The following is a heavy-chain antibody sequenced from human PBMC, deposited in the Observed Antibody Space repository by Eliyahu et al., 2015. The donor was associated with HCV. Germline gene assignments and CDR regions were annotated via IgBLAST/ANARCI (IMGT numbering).Heavy chain of an antibody. D-gene: IGHD6-19*01. CDR2: INHSGST. J-gene: IGHJ6*02. V-gene: IGHV4-34*01. CDR1: GGSFSGYY. Sequence: QVQLQQWGAGLLKPSEXLSLTCAVYGGSFSGYYWSWIRQPPGKGLXXIGEINHSGSTXYNPSLKSRVTISVDTSKNQFSLKLSSVTAADTAVYYCARGYGSGRPGLSYYYYGMDVWGQGTTATVSS. CDR3: ARGYGSGRPGLSYYYYGMDV.